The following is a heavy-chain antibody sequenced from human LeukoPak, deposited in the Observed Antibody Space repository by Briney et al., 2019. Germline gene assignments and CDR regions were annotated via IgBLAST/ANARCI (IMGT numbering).Heavy chain of an antibody. V-gene: IGHV3-21*01. CDR1: GFTFSSYS. D-gene: IGHD2-2*02. J-gene: IGHJ4*02. CDR2: ISSSSSYI. Sequence: GGSLRLSCAASGFTFSSYSMNWVRQAPGKGLEWVSSISSSSSYIYYADSVKGRFTISRDNAKNSLYLQMNSLRAEDTAVYYCARDTPLVPAAIPYDYWGQGTLVTVFS. CDR3: ARDTPLVPAAIPYDY.